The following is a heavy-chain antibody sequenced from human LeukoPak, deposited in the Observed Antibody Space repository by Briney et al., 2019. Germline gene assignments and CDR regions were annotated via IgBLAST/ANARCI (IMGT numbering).Heavy chain of an antibody. D-gene: IGHD3-22*01. J-gene: IGHJ5*02. CDR2: IYTSGST. V-gene: IGHV4-4*07. CDR1: GGSISGDY. Sequence: SETLSLTCTVSGGSISGDYWSWIRQPAGTGLEWIGRIYTSGSTIYNPSLKSRVTMSVDTSKNQFSLRLNSVTAADTAVYYCARDAPHYYYDSNFRWFDPWGQGTLITVSS. CDR3: ARDAPHYYYDSNFRWFDP.